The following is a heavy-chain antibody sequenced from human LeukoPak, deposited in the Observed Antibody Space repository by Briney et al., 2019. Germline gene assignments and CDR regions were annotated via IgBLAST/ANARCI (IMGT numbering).Heavy chain of an antibody. J-gene: IGHJ5*02. CDR1: GGSISSSSYY. CDR2: IYYSGST. V-gene: IGHV4-39*01. Sequence: PSETLSLTCTVSGGSISSSSYYWGWIRQPPGKGLEWIGSIYYSGSTYYNPSLKSRVTISVDTSKNQFSLKLSSVTAADTAVYYCARAGTWWELLHWFDPWGQGTLVTVSS. CDR3: ARAGTWWELLHWFDP. D-gene: IGHD1-26*01.